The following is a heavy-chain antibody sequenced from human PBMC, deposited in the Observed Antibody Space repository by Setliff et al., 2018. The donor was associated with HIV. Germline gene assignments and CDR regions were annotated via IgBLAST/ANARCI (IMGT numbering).Heavy chain of an antibody. CDR3: ARGVAAAGL. CDR1: TGSFSGYY. V-gene: IGHV4-34*01. Sequence: SETLSLTCAVYTGSFSGYYWSWIRQPPGKGLEWIGEITHSRSTNYNPSLKSRATISVDTSKNHFSLKLTSLTAADTAVYYCARGVAAAGLWGQGTLVTVSS. D-gene: IGHD6-13*01. J-gene: IGHJ4*02. CDR2: ITHSRST.